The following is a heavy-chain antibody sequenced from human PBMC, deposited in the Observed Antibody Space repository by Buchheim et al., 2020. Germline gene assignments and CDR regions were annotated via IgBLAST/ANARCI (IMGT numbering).Heavy chain of an antibody. V-gene: IGHV4-59*01. CDR1: GGSISSYY. Sequence: QVQLQESGPGLVKPSETLSLTCTVSGGSISSYYWSWIRQPPGQGLEWIGYIYYSGSTNSNPSLKSRVTISVDTSKNQSPLNLSSVTAADTAVYYCARQDTAMVLADYWGQGTL. J-gene: IGHJ4*02. CDR2: IYYSGST. D-gene: IGHD5-18*01. CDR3: ARQDTAMVLADY.